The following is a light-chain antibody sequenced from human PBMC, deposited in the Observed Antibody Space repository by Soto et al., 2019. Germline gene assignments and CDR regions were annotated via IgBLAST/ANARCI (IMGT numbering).Light chain of an antibody. V-gene: IGLV2-14*01. Sequence: QSALTQPASVSGSPGQSITISCTGTSSDVGGYNYVSWYQQHPGKAPKLMIYDVSNRPSGVSNRFSGSKSGNTASLTISGLQAEDEAYYYCSSYTSSSTLVVGTGTKLTVL. CDR1: SSDVGGYNY. J-gene: IGLJ1*01. CDR2: DVS. CDR3: SSYTSSSTLV.